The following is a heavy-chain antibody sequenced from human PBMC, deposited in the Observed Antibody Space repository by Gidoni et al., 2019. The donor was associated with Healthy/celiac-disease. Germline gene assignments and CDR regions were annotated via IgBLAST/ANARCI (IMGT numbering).Heavy chain of an antibody. CDR1: GGSFSGYY. CDR3: ARGRERYCSSTSCSRSAFDI. D-gene: IGHD2-2*01. V-gene: IGHV4-34*01. CDR2: INHSGST. Sequence: QVQLQQWGAGLLKPSATLSLPCAVYGGSFSGYYWRWIRQPPGKGLEWIGEINHSGSTNYNPSLKSRVTISVDTSKNQFSLKLSSVTAADTAVYYCARGRERYCSSTSCSRSAFDIWGQGTMVTVSS. J-gene: IGHJ3*02.